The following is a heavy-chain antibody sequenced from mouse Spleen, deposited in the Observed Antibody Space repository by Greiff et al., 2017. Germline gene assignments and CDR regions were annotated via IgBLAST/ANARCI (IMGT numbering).Heavy chain of an antibody. CDR2: ISSGGGNT. CDR3: ARHGYSSWFAY. V-gene: IGHV5-9*04. CDR1: GFTFSSYT. D-gene: IGHD2-12*01. J-gene: IGHJ3*01. Sequence: EVHLVESGGGLVKPGGSLKLSCAASGFTFSSYTMSWVRQTPAKRLEWVATISSGGGNTYYPDSVKGRFTISRDNARNTLYLHMSSLRSEDTAMYYCARHGYSSWFAYWGQGTLVTVSA.